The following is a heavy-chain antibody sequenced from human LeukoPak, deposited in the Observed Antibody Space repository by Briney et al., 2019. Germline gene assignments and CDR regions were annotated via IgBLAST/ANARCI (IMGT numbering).Heavy chain of an antibody. J-gene: IGHJ3*01. D-gene: IGHD3-16*01. CDR3: ARRMIGDAFDV. CDR1: RFTFDDYG. CDR2: INWNGGST. V-gene: IGHV3-20*04. Sequence: GGSLRLSCTASRFTFDDYGMNWVRQPPGKGLEWVCGINWNGGSTSYADSLKGRLTISRDNAKNSLYLQMNSLRAEDTAMYFCARRMIGDAFDVWGQGTMVTVSS.